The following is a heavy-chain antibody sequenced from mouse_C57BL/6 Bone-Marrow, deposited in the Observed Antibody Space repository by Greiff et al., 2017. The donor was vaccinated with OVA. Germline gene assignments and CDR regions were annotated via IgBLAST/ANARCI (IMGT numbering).Heavy chain of an antibody. CDR1: GFTFSSYT. Sequence: EVKLMESGGGLVKPGGSLKLSCAASGFTFSSYTMSWVRQTPEKRLEWVATISGGGGNTYYPDSVKGRFTISRDNAKNTLYLQMSSLRSEDTALYYCARRITTETMDYWGQGTSVTVSS. CDR3: ARRITTETMDY. CDR2: ISGGGGNT. V-gene: IGHV5-9*01. J-gene: IGHJ4*01. D-gene: IGHD1-1*01.